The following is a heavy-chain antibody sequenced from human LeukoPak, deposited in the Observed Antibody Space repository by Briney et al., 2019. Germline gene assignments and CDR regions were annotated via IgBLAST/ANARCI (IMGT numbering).Heavy chain of an antibody. Sequence: SETLSLTCTVSGGSISSYYWSWIRQPPGKGLEWIGYIYYSGSTNYNPSLKSRVTISVDTSKNQFSLKLSSVTAADTAVYYCARHYGPWDQGTLVTVSS. V-gene: IGHV4-59*01. J-gene: IGHJ5*02. CDR2: IYYSGST. CDR3: ARHYGP. D-gene: IGHD3-16*01. CDR1: GGSISSYY.